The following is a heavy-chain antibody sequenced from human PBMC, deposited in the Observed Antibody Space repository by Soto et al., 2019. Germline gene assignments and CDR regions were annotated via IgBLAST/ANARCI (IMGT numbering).Heavy chain of an antibody. CDR3: ARHEGWTGPDQ. D-gene: IGHD2-8*02. J-gene: IGHJ5*02. V-gene: IGHV4-4*02. Sequence: KPSETLSVTCAVSGASIGSGGWWSWVRQPPGKGLEWIAEIFHDGNTNYSPSLKSRVTISVDKSQNQFSLNVYSVTAADTAVYYCARHEGWTGPDQWGQGTLVTVSS. CDR2: IFHDGNT. CDR1: GASIGSGGW.